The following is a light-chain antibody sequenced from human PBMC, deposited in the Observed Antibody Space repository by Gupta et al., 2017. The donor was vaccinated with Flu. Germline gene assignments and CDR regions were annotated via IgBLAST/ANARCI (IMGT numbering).Light chain of an antibody. J-gene: IGLJ3*02. CDR3: SSYTNTNTLVV. CDR1: SSDVGAFKY. CDR2: EVS. Sequence: ITISCTGTSSDVGAFKYVCGYQQHPGKAPKLMIFEVSNRPSGVSNRFSGSKSGNMASLTSAGLQAEDEADYYCSSYTNTNTLVVFGGGTKLTVL. V-gene: IGLV2-14*01.